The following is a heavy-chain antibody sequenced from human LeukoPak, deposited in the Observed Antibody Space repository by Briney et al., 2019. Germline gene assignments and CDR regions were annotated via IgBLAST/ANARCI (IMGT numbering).Heavy chain of an antibody. Sequence: GASVKVSCKASGYTFTSYGISWVRQATGQGLEWMGWISAYNGNTNYAQKLQGRVTMTTDTSTSTAYMELRSLRSDDTAVYYCARVDIADVMGAINWFDPWGQGTLVTVSS. V-gene: IGHV1-18*01. D-gene: IGHD1-26*01. J-gene: IGHJ5*02. CDR1: GYTFTSYG. CDR2: ISAYNGNT. CDR3: ARVDIADVMGAINWFDP.